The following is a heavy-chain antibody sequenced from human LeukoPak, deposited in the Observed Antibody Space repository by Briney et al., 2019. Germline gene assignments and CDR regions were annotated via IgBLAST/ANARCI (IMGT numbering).Heavy chain of an antibody. V-gene: IGHV1-69*11. Sequence: SVKVSFQASGGVFTTYAISWVRQPPGQGLEWMGSIIPFLGTTNYAQKFQGRVTIAADEPTRTAYMELTYVRSDDTAVYYCTIIPNVILFTHYFEYWGQGTLVTVSS. CDR3: TIIPNVILFTHYFEY. D-gene: IGHD2-21*01. CDR2: IIPFLGTT. CDR1: GGVFTTYA. J-gene: IGHJ4*02.